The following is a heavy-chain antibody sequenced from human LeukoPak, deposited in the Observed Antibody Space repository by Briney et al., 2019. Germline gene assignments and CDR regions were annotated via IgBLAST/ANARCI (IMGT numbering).Heavy chain of an antibody. CDR1: GFSFSSFA. CDR3: AGDYGGYEGYFDY. J-gene: IGHJ4*02. CDR2: ITDSGGST. Sequence: GGSLRLSCAVSGFSFSSFAMSWVRQAPGKGLEWVSAITDSGGSTYYADSVKGRFTISRDNSKNTLYLQMNSLRAEDTALYYCAGDYGGYEGYFDYWGQGTLVTVSS. V-gene: IGHV3-23*01. D-gene: IGHD4-17*01.